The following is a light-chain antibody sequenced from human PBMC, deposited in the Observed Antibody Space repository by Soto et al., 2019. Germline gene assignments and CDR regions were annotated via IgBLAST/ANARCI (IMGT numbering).Light chain of an antibody. V-gene: IGKV3-20*01. CDR1: QSVSSSY. CDR3: QQYGSPVT. J-gene: IGKJ2*01. CDR2: GAS. Sequence: EIVLTQSPGTLSLSPGERATLSCRASQSVSSSYLAWYRQKPGQAPRLLIYGASSRATGIPDRFSGSGSGTDFTLTISRLEPEDFAVYYCQQYGSPVTFGQGTKLEIK.